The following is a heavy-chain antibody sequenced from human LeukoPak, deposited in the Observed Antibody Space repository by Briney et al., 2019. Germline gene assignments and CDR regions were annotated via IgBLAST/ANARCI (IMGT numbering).Heavy chain of an antibody. J-gene: IGHJ4*02. D-gene: IGHD4-11*01. Sequence: GGSLRLSCAASGFTVSSNYMSWVRQAPGKGLEWVSVIYSGGSTYYADSVKGRFTLSRNNSNNTLYLQMNSLRAEDTAVYYCVDGDTVMCTGDYWGQGTLVTVSS. CDR3: VDGDTVMCTGDY. V-gene: IGHV3-53*04. CDR2: IYSGGST. CDR1: GFTVSSNY.